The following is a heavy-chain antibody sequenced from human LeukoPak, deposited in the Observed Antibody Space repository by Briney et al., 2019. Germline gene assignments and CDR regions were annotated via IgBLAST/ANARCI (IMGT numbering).Heavy chain of an antibody. Sequence: GGSLRLSCAASGFTFSHFWMSWVRQAPGKGLEWVAYIKKTGSETYYVDSVKGRFTITRDNTWSSLFLQMYSLRAEDTAVYFCAREDGYCSGGNCYSYFDSWGQGTLVTVSS. CDR2: IKKTGSET. J-gene: IGHJ4*02. CDR3: AREDGYCSGGNCYSYFDS. D-gene: IGHD2-15*01. V-gene: IGHV3-7*01. CDR1: GFTFSHFW.